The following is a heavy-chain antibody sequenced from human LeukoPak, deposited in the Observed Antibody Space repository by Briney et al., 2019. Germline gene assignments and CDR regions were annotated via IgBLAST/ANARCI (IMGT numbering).Heavy chain of an antibody. J-gene: IGHJ4*02. V-gene: IGHV4-59*08. CDR2: ISDSGST. Sequence: SETLSLTCTVSGGSVSSHCWSWIRQPPGKGPQWIGYISDSGSTNYNPSLKSRVTISVDTSKNQFSLKLNSVTASDTAMYYCARSVVGYDNFDYWGQGTLVTVSS. CDR3: ARSVVGYDNFDY. CDR1: GGSVSSHC. D-gene: IGHD5-18*01.